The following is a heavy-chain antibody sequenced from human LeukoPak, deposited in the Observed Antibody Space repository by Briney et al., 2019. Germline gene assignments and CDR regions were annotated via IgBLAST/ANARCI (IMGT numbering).Heavy chain of an antibody. CDR2: IKQDGSEK. D-gene: IGHD1-1*01. CDR1: GFTFSSYA. V-gene: IGHV3-7*01. CDR3: ARDPNWYNWNDGGDY. J-gene: IGHJ4*02. Sequence: QPGGSLRLSCAASGFTFSSYAMHWVRQAPGKGLEWVANIKQDGSEKYYVDSVKGRFTISRDNAKNSLYLQMNSLRAEDTAVYYCARDPNWYNWNDGGDYWGQGTLVTVSS.